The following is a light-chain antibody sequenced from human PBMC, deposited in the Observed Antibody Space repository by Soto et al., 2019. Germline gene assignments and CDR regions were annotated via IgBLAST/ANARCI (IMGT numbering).Light chain of an antibody. CDR3: SSYTGSIWV. CDR1: SSDVGGYNY. J-gene: IGLJ3*02. Sequence: QSALTQPASVSGSPGQSITISCTGTSSDVGGYNYVSWYQQHPGKAPKLMIYEVSNRPSGVSNRFSGSKSGNTASLTISGLQADDEADYYCSSYTGSIWVFGGGTKLTVL. V-gene: IGLV2-14*01. CDR2: EVS.